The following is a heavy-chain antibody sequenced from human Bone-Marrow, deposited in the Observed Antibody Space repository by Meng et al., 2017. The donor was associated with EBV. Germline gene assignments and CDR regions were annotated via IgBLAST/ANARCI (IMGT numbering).Heavy chain of an antibody. Sequence: VQLGQSGGEVQMPWASVRVSCKTSGYTFSSFTLNWVRQVPGQGFEWVGWIHGYSANTHYAQKFHGRVNMATDTSTDTSYMELKNLRPDDTAIYYCVRFSNYVLDHWGQGTLVTVSS. CDR2: IHGYSANT. D-gene: IGHD3-10*01. V-gene: IGHV1-18*01. CDR3: VRFSNYVLDH. CDR1: GYTFSSFT. J-gene: IGHJ4*02.